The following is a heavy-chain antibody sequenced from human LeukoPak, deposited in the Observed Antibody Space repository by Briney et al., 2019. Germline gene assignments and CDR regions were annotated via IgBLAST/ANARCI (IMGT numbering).Heavy chain of an antibody. J-gene: IGHJ4*02. CDR2: ISYSGGT. CDR3: ARFYYDSRGYWYYFDY. CDR1: GGSTTSDY. Sequence: SETLSLTCTVSGGSTTSDYWSWIRQPPGKGLEWIGYISYSGGTSYDPSLKSRVTISGDSSKKQFSLKLSSVTAADTAVYYCARFYYDSRGYWYYFDYWGQGTLVTVSS. D-gene: IGHD3-22*01. V-gene: IGHV4-59*08.